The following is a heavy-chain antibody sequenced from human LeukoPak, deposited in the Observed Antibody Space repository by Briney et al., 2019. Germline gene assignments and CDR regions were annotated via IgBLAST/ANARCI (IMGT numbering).Heavy chain of an antibody. D-gene: IGHD2-2*01. CDR3: ARAGSSTSRILYWFDP. CDR2: INPSGGST. CDR1: VYTFTSYY. Sequence: ASVKVSCKASVYTFTSYYMHWVRQAPGQGLEWMGIINPSGGSTSYAQKFQGRVTMTRDTSTSTVYMELSSLRSEDTAVYYCARAGSSTSRILYWFDPWGQGTLVTVSS. J-gene: IGHJ5*02. V-gene: IGHV1-46*01.